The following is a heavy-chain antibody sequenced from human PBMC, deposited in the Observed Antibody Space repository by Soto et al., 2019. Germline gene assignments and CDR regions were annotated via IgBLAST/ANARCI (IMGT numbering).Heavy chain of an antibody. CDR1: GYTFTSYH. J-gene: IGHJ6*02. V-gene: IGHV1-46*01. CDR2: INPSGGST. D-gene: IGHD3-3*01. Sequence: ASVKVSCKASGYTFTSYHIHWVRPAPGQGLEWMGIINPSGGSTSYAQKFQGRVTMTRDTSTSTVYMELSSLRSEDTAVYYCARSPYYDFWSGRARYYYYGMDVWGQGTTVTVSS. CDR3: ARSPYYDFWSGRARYYYYGMDV.